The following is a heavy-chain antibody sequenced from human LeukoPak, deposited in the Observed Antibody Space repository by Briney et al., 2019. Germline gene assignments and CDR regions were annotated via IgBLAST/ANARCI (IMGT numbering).Heavy chain of an antibody. J-gene: IGHJ4*02. CDR1: GFTFSSYG. CDR2: IWYDGSSK. D-gene: IGHD3-10*01. CDR3: ARVYGSGSFPRHFDY. Sequence: GRSLRLSCGASGFTFSSYGMHWVRQAPGKGLEWVAVIWYDGSSKYYADSVKGRFTICRDNSKNTLYLQMNSLRAEDTAVYYCARVYGSGSFPRHFDYWGQGTLVTVSS. V-gene: IGHV3-33*01.